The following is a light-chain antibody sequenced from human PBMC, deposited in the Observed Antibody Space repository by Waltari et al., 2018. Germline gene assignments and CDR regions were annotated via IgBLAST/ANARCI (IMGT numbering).Light chain of an antibody. CDR3: SSYAGSNIVV. J-gene: IGLJ2*01. V-gene: IGLV2-8*01. CDR1: SSDVGGYNY. Sequence: QSALTQPPSASGSPGQSVTISCTGTSSDVGGYNYVSWYQQHPGKAPKRMIYEVSKRPSGVPDRFSGSKSGNTASLTVSGLQAEDEADYYCSSYAGSNIVVFGGGTKLTVL. CDR2: EVS.